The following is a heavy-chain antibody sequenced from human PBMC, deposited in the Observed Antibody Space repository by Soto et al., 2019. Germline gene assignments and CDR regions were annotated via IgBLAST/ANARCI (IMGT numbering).Heavy chain of an antibody. D-gene: IGHD6-13*01. V-gene: IGHV4-34*01. CDR3: ARRYSSSWYMFRHNWFDP. CDR2: INHSGST. CDR1: GGSFSGYY. Sequence: SETLSLTCAVYGGSFSGYYWSWIRQPPGKGLEWIGEINHSGSTNYNPSLKSRVTISVDTSKNQFSLKLSSVTAADTAVYYCARRYSSSWYMFRHNWFDPWGQGALVTVSS. J-gene: IGHJ5*02.